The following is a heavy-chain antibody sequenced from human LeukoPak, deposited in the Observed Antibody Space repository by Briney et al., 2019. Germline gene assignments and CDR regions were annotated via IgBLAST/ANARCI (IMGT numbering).Heavy chain of an antibody. CDR1: GGSISTSSYY. CDR2: LYYSGST. CDR3: ASQLGSSSWYRGNFDY. J-gene: IGHJ4*02. Sequence: PSETLSLTCTVSGGSISTSSYYWGWIRQPPGKGLERMGSLYYSGSTDYNPSLKSRVTISVDTSKNQFSLKLSSVTAADTAVYYCASQLGSSSWYRGNFDYWGQGTLVTVSS. D-gene: IGHD6-13*01. V-gene: IGHV4-39*01.